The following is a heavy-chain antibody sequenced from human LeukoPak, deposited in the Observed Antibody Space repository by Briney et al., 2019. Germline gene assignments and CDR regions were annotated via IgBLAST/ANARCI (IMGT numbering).Heavy chain of an antibody. CDR2: IKQDGSEK. CDR3: ARLGLEVGGPNWFDP. D-gene: IGHD1-1*01. Sequence: GGSLRLSCAASGFTFSNYWMSWVRQAPGKGLEWVANIKQDGSEKYYVDSVKGRFTISRDNAKNSLYLQMNSLRVEDTAVYYCARLGLEVGGPNWFDPWGQGTLVTVSS. CDR1: GFTFSNYW. J-gene: IGHJ5*02. V-gene: IGHV3-7*01.